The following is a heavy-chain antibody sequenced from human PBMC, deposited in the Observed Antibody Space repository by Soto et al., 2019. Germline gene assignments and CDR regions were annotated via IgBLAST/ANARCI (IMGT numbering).Heavy chain of an antibody. CDR3: ARVVEVVPAAICRWFDP. Sequence: SETLSLTCTVSGGSISSGDYYWSWIRQPPGKGLEWIGYIYYSGSTYYNPSLKSRVTISVDTSKNQFSLKLSSVTAADTAVYYCARVVEVVPAAICRWFDPWGQGTLVTVSS. CDR2: IYYSGST. D-gene: IGHD2-2*01. V-gene: IGHV4-30-4*01. CDR1: GGSISSGDYY. J-gene: IGHJ5*02.